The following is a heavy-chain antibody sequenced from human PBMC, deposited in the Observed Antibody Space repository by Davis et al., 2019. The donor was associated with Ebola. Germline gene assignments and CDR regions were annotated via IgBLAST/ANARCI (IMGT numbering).Heavy chain of an antibody. V-gene: IGHV3-23*01. CDR3: AKDTSNVWFDV. Sequence: GESLKISCAASGFVFSSYAMSWVRRAPGKGLEWVSTLGLSDDKYYADSVKGRFTISRDNSKNTLHLQMNSLRVEDTAIYYCAKDTSNVWFDVWGQGTMVTVSS. J-gene: IGHJ3*01. D-gene: IGHD6-19*01. CDR1: GFVFSSYA. CDR2: LGLSDDK.